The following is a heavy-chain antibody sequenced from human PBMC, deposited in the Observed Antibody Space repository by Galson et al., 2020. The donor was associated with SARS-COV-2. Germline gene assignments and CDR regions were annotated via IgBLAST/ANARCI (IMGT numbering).Heavy chain of an antibody. Sequence: SDTLSLTCTVSGGSISSSIYFWGWIRQPPGKAQQWIGTTYDSGSTYYDPSLKSRLTISVDTSKNQLSLKLSSVTAADTAVYYCARHGRGELLFPFDYWGQGILVTVSS. J-gene: IGHJ4*02. CDR2: TYDSGST. D-gene: IGHD1-26*01. CDR1: GGSISSSIYF. CDR3: ARHGRGELLFPFDY. V-gene: IGHV4-39*01.